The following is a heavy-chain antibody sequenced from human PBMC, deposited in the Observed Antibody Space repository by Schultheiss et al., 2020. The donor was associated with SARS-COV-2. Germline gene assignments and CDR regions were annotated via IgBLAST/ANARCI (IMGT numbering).Heavy chain of an antibody. J-gene: IGHJ6*03. D-gene: IGHD2-2*01. V-gene: IGHV4-59*12. Sequence: SETLSLTCTVSGGSISSYYWSWIRQPPGKGLEWIGSIYFSGSTSYNPSLQSRVTISVDTSKNQFSLKLSSVTAADTAVYYCARGPARGAYYYYYYMDVWGKGTTVTVSS. CDR1: GGSISSYY. CDR2: IYFSGST. CDR3: ARGPARGAYYYYYYMDV.